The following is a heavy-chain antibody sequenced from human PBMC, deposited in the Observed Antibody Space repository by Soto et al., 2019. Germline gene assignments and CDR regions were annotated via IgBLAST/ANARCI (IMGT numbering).Heavy chain of an antibody. CDR3: ASDPSYYGIDV. CDR2: INAANGNT. CDR1: GYTFTSYA. V-gene: IGHV1-3*05. J-gene: IGHJ6*02. Sequence: QVQLVQSGAEEKKPGASVKVSCKASGYTFTSYAMHWVRQAPGQRLEWMGWINAANGNTKYSQKFQGRVTITRDTSASTAYMELSSLRSEDTAVYYCASDPSYYGIDVWGQGTTVTVSS.